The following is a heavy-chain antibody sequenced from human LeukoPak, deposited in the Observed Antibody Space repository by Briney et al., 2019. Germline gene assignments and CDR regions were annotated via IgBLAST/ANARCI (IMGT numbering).Heavy chain of an antibody. CDR3: ARDQDVAAAGTWGSIDY. J-gene: IGHJ4*02. Sequence: GGSLRLSCAASGFTFSNYGIHWVRQAPGKGLEWVAVISYDTTNKYYTDSVKGRFTISGDNSKNTLYLQMNSLRAEDTAVYYCARDQDVAAAGTWGSIDYWGQGTLVTVSS. CDR1: GFTFSNYG. CDR2: ISYDTTNK. D-gene: IGHD6-13*01. V-gene: IGHV3-30*03.